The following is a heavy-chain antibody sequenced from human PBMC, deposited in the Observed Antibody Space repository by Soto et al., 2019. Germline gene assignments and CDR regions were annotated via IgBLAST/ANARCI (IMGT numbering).Heavy chain of an antibody. CDR3: ARQIYDSDTGPNFQYYFDS. V-gene: IGHV5-10-1*01. Sequence: GESLNISCKGSGYSFAGYWITWVGQKPGKGLEWMGRIDPSDSQTYYSPSFRGHVTISVTKSITTVFLQWSSLRASDTAMYYCARQIYDSDTGPNFQYYFDSWGQGTPVTVSS. CDR1: GYSFAGYW. CDR2: IDPSDSQT. D-gene: IGHD3-22*01. J-gene: IGHJ4*02.